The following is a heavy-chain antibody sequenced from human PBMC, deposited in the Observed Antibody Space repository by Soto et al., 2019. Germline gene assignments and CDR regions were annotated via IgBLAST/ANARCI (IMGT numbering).Heavy chain of an antibody. CDR3: ARGDSTDCSNGVCSFFYDHDMDV. D-gene: IGHD2-8*01. CDR1: GYSFTDYH. Sequence: SVKVSCKASGYSFTDYHIHWVRQAPGQGLEWLGRINPKSGGTSTAQKFQGWVTMTTDTSISTASMELTRLTSDDTAIYYCARGDSTDCSNGVCSFFYDHDMDVWGQGTTVTVSS. J-gene: IGHJ6*02. V-gene: IGHV1-2*04. CDR2: INPKSGGT.